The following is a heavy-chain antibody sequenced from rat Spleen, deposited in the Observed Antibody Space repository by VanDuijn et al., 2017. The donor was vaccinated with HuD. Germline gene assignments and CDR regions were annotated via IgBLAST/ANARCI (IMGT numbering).Heavy chain of an antibody. J-gene: IGHJ4*01. D-gene: IGHD4-4*01. CDR1: GFSLTSYS. Sequence: QVLLKESGPGLVQPSQTLSLTCTVSGFSLTSYSVHWVRQPPGKGLEWMGRMRYNGDTSYNSALKSRLNISRDTSQNQVFLRMNSLQTDDTGTYYCVRDGTTGLLAYVLDAWGQGASVTVSS. CDR2: MRYNGDT. V-gene: IGHV2-63*01. CDR3: VRDGTTGLLAYVLDA.